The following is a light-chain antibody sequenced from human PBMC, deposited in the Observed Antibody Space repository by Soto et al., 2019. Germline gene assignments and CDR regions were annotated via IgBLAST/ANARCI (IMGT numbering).Light chain of an antibody. V-gene: IGKV1-5*01. Sequence: DFQMTQSPSTLTPSVADRVTITCRASQNIRSRLAWFQQKPGKAPKLLIYDASSLESGVPQRFSGSGSGTEFTLTISSLQTDDFSPYYCQQYHSYWTFGQGTKVDIK. CDR2: DAS. J-gene: IGKJ1*01. CDR3: QQYHSYWT. CDR1: QNIRSR.